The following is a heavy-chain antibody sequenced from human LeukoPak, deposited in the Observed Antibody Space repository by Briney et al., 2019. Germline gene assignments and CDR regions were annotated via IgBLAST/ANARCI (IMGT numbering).Heavy chain of an antibody. CDR2: ISYDGSNK. Sequence: GRSLRLSCAASGFTFSSYAMHWVRQAPGKGLEWVAVISYDGSNKYYADSVKGRFTISGDNSKNTLYLQMNSLRAEDTAVYYCARGVGDSSGYYFDYWGQGTLVTVSS. J-gene: IGHJ4*02. V-gene: IGHV3-30-3*01. CDR1: GFTFSSYA. D-gene: IGHD3-22*01. CDR3: ARGVGDSSGYYFDY.